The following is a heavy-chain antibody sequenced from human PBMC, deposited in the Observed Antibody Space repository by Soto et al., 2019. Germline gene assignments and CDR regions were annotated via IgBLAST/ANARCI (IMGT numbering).Heavy chain of an antibody. Sequence: PGGSLRLSCAASGLTINIYSMNWVRQAPGKGLEWVSSISSSSAYIYYSDSVKGRSTVSRDNAKRSLYLEMNSLRAEDTAVYYCASGGDYFDYWGPGTLVTVSS. V-gene: IGHV3-21*01. CDR1: GLTINIYS. CDR3: ASGGDYFDY. CDR2: ISSSSAYI. J-gene: IGHJ4*02.